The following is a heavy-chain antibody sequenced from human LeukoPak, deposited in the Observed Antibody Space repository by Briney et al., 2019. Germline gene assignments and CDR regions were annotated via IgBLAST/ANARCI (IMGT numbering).Heavy chain of an antibody. CDR2: IKQDGSEK. D-gene: IGHD3-22*01. V-gene: IGHV3-7*01. Sequence: GGSLRLSCAASGFTVSSYWMSWVRQAPGKGLEWGANIKQDGSEKYYVDSVKGRFTISRDNAKNSLYLQMNSQRAEDTAVYYCARSPYYYDSSGYYSDAFDIWGQGTMVTVSS. CDR3: ARSPYYYDSSGYYSDAFDI. CDR1: GFTVSSYW. J-gene: IGHJ3*02.